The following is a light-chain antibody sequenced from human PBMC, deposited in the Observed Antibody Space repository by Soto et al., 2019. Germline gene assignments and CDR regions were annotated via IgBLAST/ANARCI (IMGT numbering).Light chain of an antibody. J-gene: IGKJ5*01. V-gene: IGKV1-5*03. CDR2: KAS. CDR1: QSISIW. CDR3: QQSYSTPPT. Sequence: DIQMTQSPSTLSASVGDRVTITCRASQSISIWLAWYQQQPGKAPKILIYKASSLESGVPSRFSGSGSGTDFTLTISSLQPEDFATYYCQQSYSTPPTFGQGTRLEIK.